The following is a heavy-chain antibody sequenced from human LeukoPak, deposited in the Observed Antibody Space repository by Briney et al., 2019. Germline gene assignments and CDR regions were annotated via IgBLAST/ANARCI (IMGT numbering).Heavy chain of an antibody. CDR3: AKDPHYSTVVTPHGVDY. Sequence: GGSLRLSCAASGFTFSSYSRNWFRKAQGKGLKWFPSISSSSSYIYYADSVKGRFTISRDNSKNTLYLQMNSLRAEDTAVYYCAKDPHYSTVVTPHGVDYWGQGTLVTVSS. V-gene: IGHV3-21*04. D-gene: IGHD4-23*01. J-gene: IGHJ4*02. CDR2: ISSSSSYI. CDR1: GFTFSSYS.